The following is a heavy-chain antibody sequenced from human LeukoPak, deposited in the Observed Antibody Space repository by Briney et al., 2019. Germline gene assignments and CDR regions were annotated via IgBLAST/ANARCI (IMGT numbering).Heavy chain of an antibody. J-gene: IGHJ3*02. V-gene: IGHV1-46*01. CDR2: INPSGGST. CDR1: GYTFTNYY. CDR3: ARDPGDAFDI. Sequence: ASVKVSCKASGYTFTNYYIHWVGQAPGQGLECMGIINPSGGSTSYAQKFQGRVTMTRDMSTSTAYMELRSLRSDDTAVYSCARDPGDAFDIWGQGTMVTVSS.